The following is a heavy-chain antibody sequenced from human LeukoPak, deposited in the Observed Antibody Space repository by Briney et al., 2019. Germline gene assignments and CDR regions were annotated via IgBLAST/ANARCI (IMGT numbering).Heavy chain of an antibody. V-gene: IGHV3-66*02. Sequence: GGSLRLSCAASGFTFSSNYMSWVRQAPGKGLEWVSVIYSGGSTYYSDSVKGRFTISRDNSKNTLYLQMNSLRAEDTAVYYCASVNLGYYFDYWGQGTLVTVSS. CDR3: ASVNLGYYFDY. J-gene: IGHJ4*02. CDR2: IYSGGST. CDR1: GFTFSSNY.